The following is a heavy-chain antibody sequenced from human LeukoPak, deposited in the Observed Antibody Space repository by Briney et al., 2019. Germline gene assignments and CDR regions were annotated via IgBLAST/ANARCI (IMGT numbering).Heavy chain of an antibody. J-gene: IGHJ5*02. D-gene: IGHD3-22*01. CDR3: ARMGHYYDSSGYPDP. CDR1: GYTFTSYY. Sequence: ASVKVSCKASGYTFTSYYMHWVRQAPGQGLEWMGIINPSGGSTSYVQKFQGRVTMTRDTSTSTVYMELSSLRSEDTAVYYCARMGHYYDSSGYPDPWGQGTLVTVSS. V-gene: IGHV1-46*01. CDR2: INPSGGST.